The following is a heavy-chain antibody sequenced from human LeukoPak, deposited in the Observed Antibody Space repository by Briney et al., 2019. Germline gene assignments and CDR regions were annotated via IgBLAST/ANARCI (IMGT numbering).Heavy chain of an antibody. Sequence: PGGSLRLSCAASGFTVSSNYMSWVRQAPGKGLEWVSIIYSGGSTYYADSVKGRFTISRDNSKNTLYLQMNSLRAEDTAVYYCAKDVYGSGSYYNGDYWGQGTLVTVSS. J-gene: IGHJ4*02. V-gene: IGHV3-53*01. CDR1: GFTVSSNY. D-gene: IGHD3-10*01. CDR3: AKDVYGSGSYYNGDY. CDR2: IYSGGST.